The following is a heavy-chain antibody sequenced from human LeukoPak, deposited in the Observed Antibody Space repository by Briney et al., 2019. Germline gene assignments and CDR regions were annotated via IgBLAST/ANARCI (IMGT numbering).Heavy chain of an antibody. CDR2: IYTSGST. Sequence: PSETLSLTCTVSGGSISSGSYYWSWIRQPAGKGLEWIGRIYTSGSTNYNPSLKSRVTISVDTSKNQFSLKLSSVTAADTAVYYCERGERYCSSTSCYTRNYYYYYYMDVWGKGTTVTVSS. V-gene: IGHV4-61*02. J-gene: IGHJ6*03. CDR3: ERGERYCSSTSCYTRNYYYYYYMDV. D-gene: IGHD2-2*02. CDR1: GGSISSGSYY.